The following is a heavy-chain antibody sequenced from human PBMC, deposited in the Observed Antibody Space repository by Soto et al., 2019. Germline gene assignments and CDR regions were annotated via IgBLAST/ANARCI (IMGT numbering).Heavy chain of an antibody. D-gene: IGHD3-10*01. CDR3: AWVRFTRSGYFDY. CDR1: GGTFSSYA. CDR2: IIPIFGTA. V-gene: IGHV1-69*13. J-gene: IGHJ4*02. Sequence: SVKVSCKASGGTFSSYAISWVRQAPGQGLEWMGGIIPIFGTANYAQKFQGRVTITADESTSTAYMELSSLRSEDTAVYYCAWVRFTRSGYFDYWGQGTLVTVSS.